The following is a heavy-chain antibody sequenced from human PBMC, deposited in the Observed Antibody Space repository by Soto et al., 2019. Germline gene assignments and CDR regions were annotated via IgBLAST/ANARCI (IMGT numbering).Heavy chain of an antibody. CDR1: GFTFSSYA. D-gene: IGHD3-16*02. J-gene: IGHJ4*02. CDR3: AKSPGGYDYIWGSYPPRGYFDY. Sequence: EVHLLESGGGLVQPGGSLRLSCAASGFTFSSYAMNWVRQAPGKGLEWVSAISGGGGSTYYTDSVKGRFTISRDNSKNTLDLQMNSLRAEDTALYYCAKSPGGYDYIWGSYPPRGYFDYWGQGTLVTVSS. V-gene: IGHV3-23*01. CDR2: ISGGGGST.